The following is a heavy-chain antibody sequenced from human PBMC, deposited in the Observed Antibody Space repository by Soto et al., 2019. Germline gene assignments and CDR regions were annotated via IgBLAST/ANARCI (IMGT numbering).Heavy chain of an antibody. CDR2: IDYNGVT. Sequence: SETLSLTCTVSGGSIYRSGYYWGWIRQPPGRGLEWIGNIDYNGVTYSNPSLKSRVTISRDTSKNQFSLKLTSVTAADTALYYCGKVLVGATGHTDSDSWGPGTLVTVPS. D-gene: IGHD2-15*01. CDR1: GGSIYRSGYY. J-gene: IGHJ4*02. CDR3: GKVLVGATGHTDSDS. V-gene: IGHV4-39*01.